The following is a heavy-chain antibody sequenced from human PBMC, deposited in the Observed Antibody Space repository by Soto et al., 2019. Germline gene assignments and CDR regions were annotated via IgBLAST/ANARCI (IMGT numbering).Heavy chain of an antibody. V-gene: IGHV1-69*12. D-gene: IGHD5-12*01. CDR3: VRVVAIPGYPDH. CDR2: IVPIVGTT. Sequence: QVQLVQSGAEVRQPASSVKVSCKTSGGTFSSYAISWVRQAPGQGLEWMGGIVPIVGTTTYAQKFQGRVTITADLATSTAYMQLSRLRSDDTAVYYCVRVVAIPGYPDHWGQGTLVTVSS. J-gene: IGHJ4*02. CDR1: GGTFSSYA.